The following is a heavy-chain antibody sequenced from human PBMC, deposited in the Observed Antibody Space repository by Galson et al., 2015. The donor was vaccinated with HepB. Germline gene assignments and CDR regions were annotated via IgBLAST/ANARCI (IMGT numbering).Heavy chain of an antibody. J-gene: IGHJ1*01. CDR1: GFTFRSYA. V-gene: IGHV3-23*01. CDR2: ISGTGGDT. Sequence: SLRLSCAASGFTFRSYAMSWVRRAPGKGLEWVSGISGTGGDTFYVDSVKGRFTISRDNSKNTLYLQMNSLRAEDTAVYYCAKVPLDGSGYHYFQHWGQGTLVTVSS. D-gene: IGHD3-22*01. CDR3: AKVPLDGSGYHYFQH.